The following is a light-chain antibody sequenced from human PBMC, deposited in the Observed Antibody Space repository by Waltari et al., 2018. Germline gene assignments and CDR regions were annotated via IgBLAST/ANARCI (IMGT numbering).Light chain of an antibody. CDR1: QDIRND. CDR3: LQDYNFPYT. J-gene: IGKJ2*01. CDR2: AAS. V-gene: IGKV1-6*01. Sequence: AIQMTQSPPSLSASVGDRVTIACRASQDIRNDLGWYQQKPGKAPKLLIYAASSLQTGVPSRFSGSGYGTDFTLTISSLQPEDFATYCCLQDYNFPYTFGQGTELEI.